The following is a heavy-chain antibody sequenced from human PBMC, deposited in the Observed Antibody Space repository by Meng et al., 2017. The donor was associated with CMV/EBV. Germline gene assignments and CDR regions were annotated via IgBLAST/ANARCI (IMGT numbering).Heavy chain of an antibody. CDR3: ARLRLYCTDGVCYSYYYYYGMDV. J-gene: IGHJ6*02. V-gene: IGHV3-53*01. CDR2: IYSGGST. CDR1: GFTVSSNY. Sequence: GGSLRLSCAASGFTVSSNYMSWVRQAPGKGLEWVSVIYSGGSTYYADSVKGRFTISRDNSKNTLYLQMNSLRAEDTAVYYCARLRLYCTDGVCYSYYYYYGMDVWGQGTTVTVSS. D-gene: IGHD2-8*01.